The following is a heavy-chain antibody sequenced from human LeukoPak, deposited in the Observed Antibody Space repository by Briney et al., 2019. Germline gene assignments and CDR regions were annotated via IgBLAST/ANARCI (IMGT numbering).Heavy chain of an antibody. CDR3: GRARPGEVIEY. CDR1: GGSISTYY. D-gene: IGHD3-10*01. J-gene: IGHJ4*02. V-gene: IGHV4-59*01. CDR2: IFYNGGT. Sequence: SETPSLTCTVSGGSISTYYWSWSRQPPGKGLEWIGYIFYNGGTKYNPSLKSRVTMSVDTPKNQFSLKLNSVTAADTAVYYCGRARPGEVIEYWGQGTLVTVSS.